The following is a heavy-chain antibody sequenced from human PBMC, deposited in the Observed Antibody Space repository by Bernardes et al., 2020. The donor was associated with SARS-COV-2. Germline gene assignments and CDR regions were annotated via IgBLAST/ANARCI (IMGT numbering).Heavy chain of an antibody. CDR3: AREGNWYFDI. V-gene: IGHV3-21*01. J-gene: IGHJ2*01. Sequence: APGKGLEWVSSISSSSRYIYYADSVKGRFTISRDNAKNSLYLQMNSLRAEDRAVYYCAREGNWYFDIWVRGTLVTVSS. CDR2: ISSSSRYI.